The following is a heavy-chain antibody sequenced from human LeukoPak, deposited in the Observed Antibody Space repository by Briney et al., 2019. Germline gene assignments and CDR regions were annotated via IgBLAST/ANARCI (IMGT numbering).Heavy chain of an antibody. CDR3: ATTRFGEYWFDP. Sequence: ASVKVSCKASGYTFTGYYMHWVRQAPGQGLEWMGWINPNSGGTNYAQNFQGRVTMTRDTSISTAYMELSRLRSDDTAVYYCATTRFGEYWFDPWGQGTLVTVSS. J-gene: IGHJ5*02. V-gene: IGHV1-2*02. CDR2: INPNSGGT. CDR1: GYTFTGYY. D-gene: IGHD3-10*01.